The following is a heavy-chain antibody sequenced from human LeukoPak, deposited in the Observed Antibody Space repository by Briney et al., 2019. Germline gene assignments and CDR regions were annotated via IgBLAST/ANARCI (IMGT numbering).Heavy chain of an antibody. Sequence: SQTLSLTCTVSGGSINSGSYSWSWIRQPAGKGLEWSGRIYTSGSTNYNPSLKSRVTMSVDTSKNQFSLKLSSVTAADKAVYDCARGRIAAGNNWFDPWGQGTLVTVSS. CDR3: ARGRIAAGNNWFDP. V-gene: IGHV4-61*02. D-gene: IGHD6-13*01. CDR1: GGSINSGSYS. CDR2: IYTSGST. J-gene: IGHJ5*02.